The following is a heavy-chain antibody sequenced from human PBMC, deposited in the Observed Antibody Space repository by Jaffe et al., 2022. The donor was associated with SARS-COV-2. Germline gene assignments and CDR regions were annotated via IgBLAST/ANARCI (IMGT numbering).Heavy chain of an antibody. Sequence: QVQLVESGGGVVQPGRSLRLSCAASGFTFSTYGMHWVRQAPGEGLEWVAVIWYDGSNKYYADSVKGRFTISRDNSKNTLYLQMSSLRVEDTAVYYCARTGGWGSSLSFPYYHYHGMDVWGQGTTVTVSS. CDR1: GFTFSTYG. CDR3: ARTGGWGSSLSFPYYHYHGMDV. CDR2: IWYDGSNK. J-gene: IGHJ6*02. D-gene: IGHD3-16*01. V-gene: IGHV3-33*01.